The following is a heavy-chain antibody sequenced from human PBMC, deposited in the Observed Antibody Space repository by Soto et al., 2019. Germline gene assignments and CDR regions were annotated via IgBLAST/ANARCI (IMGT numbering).Heavy chain of an antibody. D-gene: IGHD2-15*01. V-gene: IGHV1-69*01. CDR2: IIPMVAAT. Sequence: QVQLAQSGAEMTKPGSSVKVSCRASGGSFSDFAFSWVRQAPGQGLEWMGGIIPMVAATKYAQTLQDRVTITADESTNTVYLALNSLTSEDTAIYYCARGAIVAVPAALSSYHDYTNYRFDSWGQGTLVTVSS. CDR3: ARGAIVAVPAALSSYHDYTNYRFDS. J-gene: IGHJ4*02. CDR1: GGSFSDFA.